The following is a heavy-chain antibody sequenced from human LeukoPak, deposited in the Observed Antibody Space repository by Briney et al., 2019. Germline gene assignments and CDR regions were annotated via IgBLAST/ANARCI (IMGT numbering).Heavy chain of an antibody. CDR2: INHSGST. V-gene: IGHV4-34*01. CDR3: AAYCGGDCFSFDY. J-gene: IGHJ4*02. Sequence: SETLSLTCAAYGGSFSGYYWSWIRQPPGKGLEWIGEINHSGSTNYNPSLKSRVTISVDTSKNQFSLKLSSVTAADTAVYYCAAYCGGDCFSFDYWGQGTLVTVSS. D-gene: IGHD2-21*02. CDR1: GGSFSGYY.